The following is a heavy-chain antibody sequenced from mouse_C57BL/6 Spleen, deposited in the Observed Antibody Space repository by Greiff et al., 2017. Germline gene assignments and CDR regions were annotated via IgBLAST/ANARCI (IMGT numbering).Heavy chain of an antibody. CDR2: IYPGSGGT. J-gene: IGHJ4*01. D-gene: IGHD2-1*01. V-gene: IGHV1-55*01. CDR3: ARGDDNYFYYAMDY. Sequence: QVQLQQPGAELVKPGASVKMSCKASGYTFTSYWITWVKQRPGQGLEWIGDIYPGSGGTNYNEKFKSKATLTVDTSSSTAYMQLSSLTSEDSAVYYCARGDDNYFYYAMDYWGQGTSVTVSS. CDR1: GYTFTSYW.